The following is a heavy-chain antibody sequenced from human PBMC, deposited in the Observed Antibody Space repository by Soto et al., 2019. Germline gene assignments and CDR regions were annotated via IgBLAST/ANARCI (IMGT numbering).Heavy chain of an antibody. CDR3: ARDKRVTMIGGWFDP. CDR1: GYSISSGYY. J-gene: IGHJ5*02. Sequence: SETLSLTCVVSGYSISSGYYWAWVRQPPGKELEWIGSIYHSGKTYYKPSLRSRVTVPVDTSKNQFSMKLISVTAADTAVYYCARDKRVTMIGGWFDPWGQGTLVTVPS. V-gene: IGHV4-38-2*02. D-gene: IGHD3-22*01. CDR2: IYHSGKT.